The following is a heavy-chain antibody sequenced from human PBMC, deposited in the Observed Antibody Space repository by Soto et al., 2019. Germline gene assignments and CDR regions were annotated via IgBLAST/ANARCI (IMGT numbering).Heavy chain of an antibody. D-gene: IGHD3-22*01. V-gene: IGHV3-11*01. CDR3: SREKSSGYYGMDV. Sequence: QVQLVESGGGLVRPGGSLRLSCATSGFTFSDYYMSWIRQAPGKGLEWVSYIASRDPTVYYADSVRGRFTISRDNARNLLYMQIDNLRAEDTAVYYCSREKSSGYYGMDVWGQGTTVTVSS. CDR1: GFTFSDYY. CDR2: IASRDPTV. J-gene: IGHJ6*02.